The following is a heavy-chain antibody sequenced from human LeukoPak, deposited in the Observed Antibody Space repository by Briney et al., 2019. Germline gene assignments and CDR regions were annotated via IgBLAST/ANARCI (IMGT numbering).Heavy chain of an antibody. CDR2: IYYDGSNQ. V-gene: IGHV3-33*08. J-gene: IGHJ4*02. CDR1: GFSFSNYW. CDR3: ARDRGQSYFDY. Sequence: GGSLRLSCAASGFSFSNYWMNWVRQAPGKGLEWVAIIYYDGSNQYYADSVKGRFTISRDNSKNTLYLQLNSLRAEDTAMYYCARDRGQSYFDYWGQGTLVTVSS. D-gene: IGHD3-10*01.